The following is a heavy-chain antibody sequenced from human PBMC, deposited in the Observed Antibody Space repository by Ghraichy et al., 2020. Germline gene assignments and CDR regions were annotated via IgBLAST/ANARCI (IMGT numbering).Heavy chain of an antibody. CDR2: ISGSGGST. Sequence: LSLTCAASGFTFSSYAMSWVRQAPGKGLEWVSTISGSGGSTYYADSVKGRFTISRDNSKNTLYLQMNSLRAEDAAVYYCAKAWGYCSGGTFPSYNWFDPWCQATLFTISS. V-gene: IGHV3-23*01. CDR1: GFTFSSYA. CDR3: AKAWGYCSGGTFPSYNWFDP. J-gene: IGHJ5*02. D-gene: IGHD2-15*01.